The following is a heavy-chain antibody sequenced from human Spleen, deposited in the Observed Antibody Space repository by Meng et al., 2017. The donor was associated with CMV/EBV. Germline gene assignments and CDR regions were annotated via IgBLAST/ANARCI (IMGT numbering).Heavy chain of an antibody. CDR3: ARGRSGSTPDY. CDR1: GGSFSGYY. D-gene: IGHD2-2*01. J-gene: IGHJ4*02. V-gene: IGHV4-34*01. CDR2: INHSGST. Sequence: QLQQWGAGLLKPSDTPSPTWRVYGGSFSGYYWSWICQPPGKGLEWIGEINHSGSTNYNPSLKSRVTISVDTSKNQFSLKLSSVTAADTAVYYCARGRSGSTPDYWGQGTLVTVSS.